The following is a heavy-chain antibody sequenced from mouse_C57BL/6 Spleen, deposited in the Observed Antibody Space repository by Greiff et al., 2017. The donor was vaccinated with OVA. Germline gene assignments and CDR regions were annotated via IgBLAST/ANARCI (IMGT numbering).Heavy chain of an antibody. Sequence: EVQLKESGGDLVKPGGSLKLSCAASGFTFSSYGMSWVRQTPDKRLAWVATISSGGSYTYYPDSVKGRFTISRDNAKNTLYLQMSSLKSEDTAMYYCARRGSSYDYFDYWGQGTTLTVSS. CDR2: ISSGGSYT. CDR1: GFTFSSYG. CDR3: ARRGSSYDYFDY. D-gene: IGHD1-1*01. J-gene: IGHJ2*01. V-gene: IGHV5-6*01.